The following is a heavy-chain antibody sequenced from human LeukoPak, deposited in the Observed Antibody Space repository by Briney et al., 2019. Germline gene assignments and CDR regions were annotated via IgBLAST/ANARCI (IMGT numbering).Heavy chain of an antibody. CDR3: ASSWAYFDS. CDR1: GFTFSSYG. Sequence: GGSLRLSCAASGFTFSSYGMHWVRQAPGKGLEWVAVISYDGSNKYYADSVKGRFTISRDNSKNTLYLQMNGLRAEDTAVYYCASSWAYFDSWGQGTLVTVSS. D-gene: IGHD6-13*01. V-gene: IGHV3-30*03. J-gene: IGHJ4*02. CDR2: ISYDGSNK.